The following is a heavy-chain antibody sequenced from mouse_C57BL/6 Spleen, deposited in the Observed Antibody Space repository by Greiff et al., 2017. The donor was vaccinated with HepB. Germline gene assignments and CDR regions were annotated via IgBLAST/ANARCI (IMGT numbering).Heavy chain of an antibody. J-gene: IGHJ1*03. V-gene: IGHV5-2*01. Sequence: EVQGVESGGGLVQPGESLKLSCESNEYEFPSHDMSWVRKTPEKRLELVAAINSDGGSTYYPDTMERRFIISRDNTKKTLYLQMSSLRSEDTALYYCARKAYYSNYYWYFDVWGTGTTVTVSS. D-gene: IGHD2-5*01. CDR3: ARKAYYSNYYWYFDV. CDR2: INSDGGST. CDR1: EYEFPSHD.